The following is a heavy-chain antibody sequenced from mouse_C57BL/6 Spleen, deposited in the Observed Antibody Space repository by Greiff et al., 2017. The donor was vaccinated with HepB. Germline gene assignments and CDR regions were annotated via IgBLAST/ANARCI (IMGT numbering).Heavy chain of an antibody. CDR2: IDPSDSET. CDR1: GYTFTSYW. J-gene: IGHJ4*01. Sequence: VQLQQPGAELVRPGSSVKLSCKASGYTFTSYWMHWVKQRPIQGLEWIGNIDPSDSETHYNQKFKDKATLTVDKSSSTAYMQLSSLTSEDSAVYYCARGVVYYAMDYWGQGTSVTVSS. V-gene: IGHV1-52*01. CDR3: ARGVVYYAMDY.